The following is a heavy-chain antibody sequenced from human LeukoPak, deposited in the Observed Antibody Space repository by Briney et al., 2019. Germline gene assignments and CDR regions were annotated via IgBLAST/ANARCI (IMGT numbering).Heavy chain of an antibody. J-gene: IGHJ4*02. Sequence: PSETLSLTCAVYGGSFSGYYWSWLRQPPGKGLEWIGEINHSGSTNYNPSLKSRVTISVDTSKNQFSLKLSSVTAADTAVYYCASRHYYGSGSYWGQGTLVTVSS. CDR1: GGSFSGYY. CDR2: INHSGST. CDR3: ASRHYYGSGSY. V-gene: IGHV4-34*01. D-gene: IGHD3-10*01.